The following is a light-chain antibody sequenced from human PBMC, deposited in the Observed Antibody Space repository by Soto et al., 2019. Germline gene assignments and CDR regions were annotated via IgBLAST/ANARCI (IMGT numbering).Light chain of an antibody. J-gene: IGLJ3*02. CDR1: SSDVGGYNY. Sequence: QSALTQPRSVSGSPGQSVTISCTGTSSDVGGYNYVSWYQQHPGKAPKLVIYDVSKRPSGVPDRVSGSKSGNTASLTVSGLQAEDEADYSCCSYAGTYTQWVFGGGIKVTVL. CDR3: CSYAGTYTQWV. CDR2: DVS. V-gene: IGLV2-11*01.